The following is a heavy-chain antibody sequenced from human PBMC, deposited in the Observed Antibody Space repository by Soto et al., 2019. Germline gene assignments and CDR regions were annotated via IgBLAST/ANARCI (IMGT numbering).Heavy chain of an antibody. Sequence: SETLSLTCTVSGGSLNNYNWNWIRQSAGTGLEWIGRIYSSGKTYYNPSLKSRVTLSLDMLNNQISLKVTSVTAAGTAMYYCARERTYQMFGDDALDFWGLGTMVTVSS. CDR3: ARERTYQMFGDDALDF. CDR1: GGSLNNYN. D-gene: IGHD2-2*01. J-gene: IGHJ3*01. V-gene: IGHV4-4*07. CDR2: IYSSGKT.